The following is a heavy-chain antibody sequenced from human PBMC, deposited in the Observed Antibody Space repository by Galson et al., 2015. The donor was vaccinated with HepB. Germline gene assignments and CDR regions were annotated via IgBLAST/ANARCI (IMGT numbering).Heavy chain of an antibody. CDR1: GFTVSSNY. D-gene: IGHD5-24*01. CDR3: ARDIYNDSSPLGL. CDR2: IYSGGST. J-gene: IGHJ2*01. Sequence: SLRLSCAASGFTVSSNYMSWVRQAPGKGLEWVSVIYSGGSTYYADSVKGRFTISRDNSKNTLYLQMNSLRAEDTAVYYCARDIYNDSSPLGLWGRGTLVTVSS. V-gene: IGHV3-66*01.